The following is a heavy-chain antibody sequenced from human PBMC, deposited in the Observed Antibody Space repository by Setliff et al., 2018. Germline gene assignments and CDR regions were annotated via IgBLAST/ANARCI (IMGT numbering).Heavy chain of an antibody. J-gene: IGHJ6*02. D-gene: IGHD2-21*01. Sequence: PSETLSLTCDVSGFTISSGYYWGWVRQPPGKGLEWIGDIYKGGSTYYNPSLRSRVSMSLDTSKRQVSLNLNSVTAADAGVYYCATRTFAVIPHPGLGLDYFYGMDVWGRGTTVTVSS. V-gene: IGHV4-38-2*01. CDR1: GFTISSGYY. CDR3: ATRTFAVIPHPGLGLDYFYGMDV. CDR2: IYKGGST.